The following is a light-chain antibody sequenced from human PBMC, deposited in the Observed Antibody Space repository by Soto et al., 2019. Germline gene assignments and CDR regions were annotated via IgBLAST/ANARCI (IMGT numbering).Light chain of an antibody. Sequence: DIQMAQSPSSLSASVGDRVALTCRASQSISSWLAWYQQKPGKAPKFLIYKASTLESGVPSRFSGSGSGTDFTLTISSLQPEDFATYYCQQYNSYSLWTFGQGTKVDIK. CDR1: QSISSW. J-gene: IGKJ1*01. V-gene: IGKV1-5*03. CDR2: KAS. CDR3: QQYNSYSLWT.